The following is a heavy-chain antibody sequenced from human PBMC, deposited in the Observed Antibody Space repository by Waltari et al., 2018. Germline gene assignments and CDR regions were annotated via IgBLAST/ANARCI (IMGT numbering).Heavy chain of an antibody. J-gene: IGHJ4*02. Sequence: QVQLQQWGAGLLKPSATLSLTCAVYGGSFSGYYWSCIRQPPGKGLGWIGEINHSGSTNYNPALKGRVTISVDTSKNQFSLKLSSVTAADTAVYYCARPPYYDILTGYYNDYWGQGTLVTVSS. CDR3: ARPPYYDILTGYYNDY. D-gene: IGHD3-9*01. CDR1: GGSFSGYY. CDR2: INHSGST. V-gene: IGHV4-34*01.